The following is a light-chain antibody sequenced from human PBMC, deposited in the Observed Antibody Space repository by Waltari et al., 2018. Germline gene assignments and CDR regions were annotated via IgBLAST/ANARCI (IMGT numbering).Light chain of an antibody. CDR1: QSVSSS. V-gene: IGKV3-11*01. CDR3: QHRSNWPSLT. J-gene: IGKJ4*01. Sequence: EIVLTRSPATLSLSPGERATLSCRASQSVSSSLAWYQQKGGQAPRLLIYDASNRAAGIPARFSGSGSGTDFTLTISSLEPEDFTVYYCQHRSNWPSLTFGGGTKVEI. CDR2: DAS.